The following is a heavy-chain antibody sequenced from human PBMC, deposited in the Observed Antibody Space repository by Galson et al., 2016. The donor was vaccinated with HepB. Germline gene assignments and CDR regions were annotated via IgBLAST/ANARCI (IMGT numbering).Heavy chain of an antibody. D-gene: IGHD6-19*01. Sequence: SLRLSCAVSGFTFSSYGMHWVRQAPGKGLEWVAIIWNDGSNKYYADSVKGRFIISRDNSKNTLHLQMNSLRAEDTAVYYCARDHSRGCPDSWGQGTLVTVSS. CDR2: IWNDGSNK. CDR3: ARDHSRGCPDS. J-gene: IGHJ5*02. V-gene: IGHV3-33*01. CDR1: GFTFSSYG.